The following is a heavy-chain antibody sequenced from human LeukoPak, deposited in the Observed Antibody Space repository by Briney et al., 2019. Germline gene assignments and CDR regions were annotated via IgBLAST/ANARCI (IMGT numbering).Heavy chain of an antibody. Sequence: GESLKISCQGSGYSFTSYWIGWVRQMPGEGLEWMGIIYPGDSDTRYSPSFQGQVTISADKSISTAYLQWSSLKASDTAMYYCATAGGDSSGLDAFDIWGQGTMVTVSS. D-gene: IGHD3-22*01. J-gene: IGHJ3*02. V-gene: IGHV5-51*01. CDR1: GYSFTSYW. CDR3: ATAGGDSSGLDAFDI. CDR2: IYPGDSDT.